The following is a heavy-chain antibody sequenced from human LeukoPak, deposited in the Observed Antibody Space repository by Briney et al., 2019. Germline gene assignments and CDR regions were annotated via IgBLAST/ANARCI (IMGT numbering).Heavy chain of an antibody. Sequence: GGSLRLSCAASGFTFSSYGMHWVRQAPGKGLEWVSVISYDGSNKYYADSVKGRFTISRDNSKNTLYLQMNSLRAEDTAVYYCARNDAAAFSDYYGMDVWGQGTTVTVSS. V-gene: IGHV3-30*03. CDR3: ARNDAAAFSDYYGMDV. J-gene: IGHJ6*02. D-gene: IGHD6-13*01. CDR2: ISYDGSNK. CDR1: GFTFSSYG.